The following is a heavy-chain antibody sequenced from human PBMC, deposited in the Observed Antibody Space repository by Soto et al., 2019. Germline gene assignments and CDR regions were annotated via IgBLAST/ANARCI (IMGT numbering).Heavy chain of an antibody. D-gene: IGHD3-16*01. J-gene: IGHJ4*02. CDR2: TSYDGSNN. CDR1: GFTFRSYV. V-gene: IGHV3-33*05. CDR3: ARWGTTGGLDV. Sequence: QVQLVESGGGVVQPGTSLRLSCVGSGFTFRSYVIHWVRQAPGKGLEWVALTSYDGSNNFYGDSVKGRFTISRHNSRNTVEQQMDSLTVEDTALCYCARWGTTGGLDVWGQGTLVSVSS.